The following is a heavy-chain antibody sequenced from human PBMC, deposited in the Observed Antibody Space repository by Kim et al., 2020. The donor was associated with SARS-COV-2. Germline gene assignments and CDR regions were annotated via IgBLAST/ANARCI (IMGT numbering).Heavy chain of an antibody. CDR1: GFTFSSYS. V-gene: IGHV3-21*01. Sequence: GGSLRLSCAASGFTFSSYSMNWVRQAPGKGLEWVSSISSSIGNMYYVDSVEGRFTISRDNAKNSLFLQMNSLRAEDTAMYYCARPRTSLSNDAFDIWGQG. J-gene: IGHJ3*02. CDR3: ARPRTSLSNDAFDI. CDR2: ISSSIGNM. D-gene: IGHD2-2*01.